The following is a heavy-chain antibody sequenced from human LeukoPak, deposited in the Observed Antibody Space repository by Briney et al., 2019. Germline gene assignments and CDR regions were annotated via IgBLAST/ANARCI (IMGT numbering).Heavy chain of an antibody. D-gene: IGHD6-13*01. Sequence: ASVKVSCKASGYTFTSYGISWVRQAPGQGLEWMGWISAYNGNTNYAQKLQGRVTMTTDTSTSTAYMELRSLRSDDTAVYYCARGKAAHLNYYYYYMDVWGKGTTVTVSS. V-gene: IGHV1-18*01. CDR1: GYTFTSYG. CDR3: ARGKAAHLNYYYYYMDV. J-gene: IGHJ6*03. CDR2: ISAYNGNT.